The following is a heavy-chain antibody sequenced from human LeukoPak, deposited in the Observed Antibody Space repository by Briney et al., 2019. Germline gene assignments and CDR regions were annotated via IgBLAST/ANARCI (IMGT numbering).Heavy chain of an antibody. CDR2: IYYSGST. J-gene: IGHJ4*02. V-gene: IGHV4-59*01. D-gene: IGHD4-17*01. Sequence: PGGSLRLSCATSGFTFSDYYMSWIRQAPGKGLEWIGYIYYSGSTNYNPSLKSRVTISVDTSKNQFSLKLSSVTAADTAVYYCARGLRSGRDKYYFDYWGQGTLVTVSS. CDR1: GFTFSDYY. CDR3: ARGLRSGRDKYYFDY.